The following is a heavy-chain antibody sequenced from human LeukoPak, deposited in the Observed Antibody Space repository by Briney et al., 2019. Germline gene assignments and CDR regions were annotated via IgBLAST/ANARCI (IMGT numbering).Heavy chain of an antibody. CDR3: AKDTLTTVTTRVYDAFDI. D-gene: IGHD4-17*01. J-gene: IGHJ3*02. CDR1: GFTFDDFA. V-gene: IGHV3-43*02. Sequence: PGGSLRLSCAASGFTFDDFAMHGVRQAPGKGGEWVSLISGDGGSTYYADSVKGRLPIYRDNSKNSLYLQMNSLRTEDTALYYCAKDTLTTVTTRVYDAFDIWGQGTMVTVSS. CDR2: ISGDGGST.